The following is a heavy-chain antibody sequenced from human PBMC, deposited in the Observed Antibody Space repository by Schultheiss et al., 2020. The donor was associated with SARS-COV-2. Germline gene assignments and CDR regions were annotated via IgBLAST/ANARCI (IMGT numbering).Heavy chain of an antibody. CDR1: GGSFSGYY. D-gene: IGHD5-12*01. Sequence: SETLSLTCAVYGGSFSGYYWSWIRQPPGKGLEWIGEINHSGSTYYNPSLKSRVTISVDTSKNQFSLKLSSVTAADTAVYYCAITSGYDRAGIDYWGQGTLVTVSS. CDR2: INHSGST. CDR3: AITSGYDRAGIDY. V-gene: IGHV4-34*01. J-gene: IGHJ4*02.